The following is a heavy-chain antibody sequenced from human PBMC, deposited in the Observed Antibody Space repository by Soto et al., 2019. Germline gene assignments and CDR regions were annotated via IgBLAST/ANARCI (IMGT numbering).Heavy chain of an antibody. J-gene: IGHJ4*02. Sequence: QLQLQESGPGLVKPSETLSLTCTVSGGSISSTTYYWGWIRQPPGKGLEWIGSIYYSGSTHYNPALKSRVTLSLDTSKNQFSLKLSSVTAGDTAVYYCARHPTIAELMVYATHYFDHWGQGTLVTVSS. CDR1: GGSISSTTYY. D-gene: IGHD2-8*01. CDR3: ARHPTIAELMVYATHYFDH. V-gene: IGHV4-39*01. CDR2: IYYSGST.